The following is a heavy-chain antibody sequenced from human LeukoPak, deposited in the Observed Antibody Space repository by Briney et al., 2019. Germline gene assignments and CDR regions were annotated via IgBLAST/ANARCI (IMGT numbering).Heavy chain of an antibody. CDR3: ANRPKFQFVYSGGYSTVSGYFDY. V-gene: IGHV3-23*01. J-gene: IGHJ4*02. CDR2: ISGSGGST. Sequence: PGGSLRLSCAASGFTFSSYAMSWVRQAPGKGLEWVSAISGSGGSTYYADSVKGRFTISRDNSKNTLYLQMNSLRAEDTAVYYCANRPKFQFVYSGGYSTVSGYFDYWAQGTLVTVSS. D-gene: IGHD1-26*01. CDR1: GFTFSSYA.